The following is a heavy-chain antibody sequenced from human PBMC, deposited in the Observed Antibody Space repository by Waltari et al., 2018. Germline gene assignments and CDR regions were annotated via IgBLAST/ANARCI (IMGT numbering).Heavy chain of an antibody. Sequence: EVQLLESGGGLVQPGGSLRLSCAASGFTFSSYAMSWVRQAPGKGLEWVSAISGSGGRTYYADSVKGRFTISRDNSKNTLYLQMNSLRAEDTAVYYCAKDFADSGSYGDWGQGTLVTVSS. CDR1: GFTFSSYA. J-gene: IGHJ4*02. V-gene: IGHV3-23*01. CDR2: ISGSGGRT. CDR3: AKDFADSGSYGD. D-gene: IGHD1-26*01.